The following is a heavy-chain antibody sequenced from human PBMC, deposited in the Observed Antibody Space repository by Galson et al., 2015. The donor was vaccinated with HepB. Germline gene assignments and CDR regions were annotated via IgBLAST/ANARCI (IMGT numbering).Heavy chain of an antibody. CDR2: INPSGGST. CDR3: ARGSYMTTVVTPFDY. CDR1: GYTFTSYY. Sequence: SVKVSCKASGYTFTSYYMHWVRQAPGQGLEWMGIINPSGGSTSYAQKFQGRVTMTRDTSTSTVYMELSSLRSEDTAVYYCARGSYMTTVVTPFDYWGQGTLVTVSS. D-gene: IGHD4-23*01. J-gene: IGHJ4*02. V-gene: IGHV1-46*03.